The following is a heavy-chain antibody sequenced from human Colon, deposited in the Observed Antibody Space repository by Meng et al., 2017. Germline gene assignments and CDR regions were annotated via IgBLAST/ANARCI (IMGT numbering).Heavy chain of an antibody. CDR1: GFTFGDHV. CDR2: IRSKTYGGTT. J-gene: IGHJ4*02. D-gene: IGHD6-19*01. CDR3: TRGMYIAVAGIERIFDF. V-gene: IGHV3-49*03. Sequence: GRSLRLSCTTSGFTFGDHVMSWFRQAPGKGLEWVSFIRSKTYGGTTEYAASVKGRFTISRDDSKSILYLQMNSLKTEDTAIYYCTRGMYIAVAGIERIFDFWGQGTLVTVSS.